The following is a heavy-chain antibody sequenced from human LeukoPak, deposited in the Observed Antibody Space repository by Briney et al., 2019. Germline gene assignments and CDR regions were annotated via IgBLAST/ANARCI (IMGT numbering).Heavy chain of an antibody. Sequence: GGSLRLSCAASGFTFSSYEMNWVRQAPGKGLEWVSYISSSGSTIYYADSVKGRFTISRDNAKNSLYLQMNSLRAEDTAVYYCASQRYYYDSSGLSWGQGTLVTVSS. V-gene: IGHV3-48*03. CDR3: ASQRYYYDSSGLS. D-gene: IGHD3-22*01. CDR1: GFTFSSYE. CDR2: ISSSGSTI. J-gene: IGHJ5*02.